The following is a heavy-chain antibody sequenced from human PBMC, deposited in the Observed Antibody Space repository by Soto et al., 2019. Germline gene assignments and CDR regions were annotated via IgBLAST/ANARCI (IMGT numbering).Heavy chain of an antibody. D-gene: IGHD6-13*01. CDR2: IYSGGST. V-gene: IGHV3-53*04. J-gene: IGHJ5*02. CDR3: ARVGQQLARGGWSDP. Sequence: EVQLVESGGGLVQPGGSLRLSCAASGLTVSSNYMSWVRQAPGKGLEWVSVIYSGGSTYYADSVKGRLTISRHNSKNTLYLQMNSLRAEDTAVYYCARVGQQLARGGWSDPWGQGTLVTVSS. CDR1: GLTVSSNY.